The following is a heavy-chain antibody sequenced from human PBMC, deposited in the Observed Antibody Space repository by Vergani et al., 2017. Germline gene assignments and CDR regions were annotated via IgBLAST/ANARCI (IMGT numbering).Heavy chain of an antibody. D-gene: IGHD3-10*01. CDR1: GDSISRSHYY. CDR2: IPSSGSP. V-gene: IGHV4-39*02. Sequence: HLQESGPGLVKPSETLSLSCRVSGDSISRSHYYWGFIRQPPGKGLVWIGSIPSSGSPYYNPTLKSRLAFSVDTSKNLFSLGLKSVTATDTGMYYCARPVGPSAIADGYHVWGQGTMVTVS. CDR3: ARPVGPSAIADGYHV. J-gene: IGHJ3*01.